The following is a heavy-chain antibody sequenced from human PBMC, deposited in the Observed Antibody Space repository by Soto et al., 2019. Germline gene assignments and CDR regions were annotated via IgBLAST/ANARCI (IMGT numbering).Heavy chain of an antibody. CDR1: GYTFTAHY. CDR3: ARELSSSWFDT. CDR2: INANSGAT. V-gene: IGHV1-2*04. Sequence: VASVKVSCKASGYTFTAHYLHWVRQAPGQGLEWMGWINANSGATNYAQKFQGWVTLTRDTSISTTYMDLNRLKFDDTAVYYCARELSSSWFDTWGQGTLVTVSS. J-gene: IGHJ4*02. D-gene: IGHD2-2*01.